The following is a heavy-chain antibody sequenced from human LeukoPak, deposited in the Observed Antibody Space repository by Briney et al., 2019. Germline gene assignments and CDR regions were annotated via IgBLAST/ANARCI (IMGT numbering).Heavy chain of an antibody. V-gene: IGHV3-21*01. CDR2: ISSSSYI. CDR1: GFTFSSYS. D-gene: IGHD3-22*01. Sequence: PGGSLRLSCAASGFTFSSYSMNWVRQAPGKGLEWVSSISSSSYIYYADSVKGRFTISRDNAKNSLYLQMNSLRAEDTAVYYCVRDGYYDSSGYYYTDAFDIWGQGTMVTVSS. J-gene: IGHJ3*02. CDR3: VRDGYYDSSGYYYTDAFDI.